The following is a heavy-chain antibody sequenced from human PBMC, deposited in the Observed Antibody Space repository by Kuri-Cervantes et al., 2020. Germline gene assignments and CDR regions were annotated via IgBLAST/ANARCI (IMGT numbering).Heavy chain of an antibody. J-gene: IGHJ4*02. CDR1: GGTFSSYA. Sequence: ASVKVSCKASGGTFSSYAISWVRQAPGQGLEWMAWINTNSGGTNYAQKFQGRVAMTRDTSISTAYMELSRLRSDDTAVYYCARAAGGNPNDYWGQGTLVTVSS. D-gene: IGHD3-16*01. CDR2: INTNSGGT. V-gene: IGHV1-2*02. CDR3: ARAAGGNPNDY.